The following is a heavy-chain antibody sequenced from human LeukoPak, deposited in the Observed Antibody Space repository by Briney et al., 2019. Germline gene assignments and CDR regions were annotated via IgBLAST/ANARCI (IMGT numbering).Heavy chain of an antibody. D-gene: IGHD6-19*01. CDR2: ISAYNGNT. CDR3: ARADIRAIASSGWYGFDY. J-gene: IGHJ4*02. Sequence: ASVKVSCKASGYTFNSYGISWVRQAPGQGLERLGWISAYNGNTNYAQKVQGRITMTTDTSTSTAYMELRSLRSDDTAVYYCARADIRAIASSGWYGFDYWGQGTLVTVSS. V-gene: IGHV1-18*01. CDR1: GYTFNSYG.